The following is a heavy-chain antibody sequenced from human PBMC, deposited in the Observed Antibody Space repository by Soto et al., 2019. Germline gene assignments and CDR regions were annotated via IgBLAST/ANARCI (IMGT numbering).Heavy chain of an antibody. CDR2: INPGTGRT. V-gene: IGHV1-46*01. CDR3: ARGLSSSGYYSP. D-gene: IGHD3-22*01. J-gene: IGHJ4*02. Sequence: QVQLVQSGAEVKNPGASVKVSCKASGYTFTSNYIHWVRQAPGQGLEWMGIINPGTGRTTYAQKLQGRVTMTRDTSTSTVYMELSALRTDDTAVYYCARGLSSSGYYSPWGQGTLVTVSS. CDR1: GYTFTSNY.